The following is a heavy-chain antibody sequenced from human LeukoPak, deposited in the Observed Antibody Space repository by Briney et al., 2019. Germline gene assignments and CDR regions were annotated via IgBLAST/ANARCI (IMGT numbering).Heavy chain of an antibody. CDR3: ARGLGGSQTS. CDR2: IKQDGSEK. V-gene: IGHV3-7*01. D-gene: IGHD1-26*01. Sequence: GGSLRLSCAASGFTFSSYWMTWVRQAPGKGLEWVANIKQDGSEKCCVDSVKGRFTISRDNAKNSLYLQMNSLRAVDTAIYYCARGLGGSQTSWGQGTLVTVSS. J-gene: IGHJ4*02. CDR1: GFTFSSYW.